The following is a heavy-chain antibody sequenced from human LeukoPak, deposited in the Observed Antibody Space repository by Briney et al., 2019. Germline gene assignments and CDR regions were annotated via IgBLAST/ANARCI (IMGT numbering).Heavy chain of an antibody. Sequence: SVKVSCKASGGTFSSYAISWVRQAPGQGLEWMGGNIPIFGTANYAHKFQGRVTIATDESTNTDYMELSSLTAEDTAVYYCARARTAYAPNWFDPWGQGTLVTVSS. V-gene: IGHV1-69*05. D-gene: IGHD2-21*02. J-gene: IGHJ5*02. CDR3: ARARTAYAPNWFDP. CDR1: GGTFSSYA. CDR2: NIPIFGTA.